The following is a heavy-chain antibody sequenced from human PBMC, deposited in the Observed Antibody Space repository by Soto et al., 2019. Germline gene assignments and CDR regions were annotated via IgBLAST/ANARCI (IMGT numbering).Heavy chain of an antibody. D-gene: IGHD6-13*01. Sequence: GGSLRLSCAASGFTFSSYGMHWVRQAPGKGLEWAAVIWYDGSNKYYADSVKGRFTISRDNSKNTLYLQMNSLRAEDTAVYYCARDKVIAAARFVFDIWGQGTMVIVSS. CDR3: ARDKVIAAARFVFDI. J-gene: IGHJ3*02. CDR2: IWYDGSNK. CDR1: GFTFSSYG. V-gene: IGHV3-33*01.